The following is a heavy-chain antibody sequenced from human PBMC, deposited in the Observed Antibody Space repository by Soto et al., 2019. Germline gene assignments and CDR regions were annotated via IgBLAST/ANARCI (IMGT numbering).Heavy chain of an antibody. D-gene: IGHD2-2*01. V-gene: IGHV1-2*02. Sequence: QVQLMQSGAEVKKPGASVKVSCKASGYTFTDYYIHWVRQAPGQGLEWMGWINSHSGGTNYAQKFQGGVTMTRDTSISTAYMELRSLKSDDTAVYYCAREMPRVHDGLDFWGLGTVVTVSS. CDR3: AREMPRVHDGLDF. J-gene: IGHJ3*01. CDR2: INSHSGGT. CDR1: GYTFTDYY.